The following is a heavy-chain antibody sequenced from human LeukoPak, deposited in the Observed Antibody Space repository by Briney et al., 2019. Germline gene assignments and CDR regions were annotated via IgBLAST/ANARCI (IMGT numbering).Heavy chain of an antibody. CDR3: AKVVSGYHFDY. CDR2: ISGSGGNT. V-gene: IGHV3-23*01. J-gene: IGHJ4*02. Sequence: GGSLRLSCAASGFTFSSYSMNWVRQAPGKGPEWVSGISGSGGNTYYADSVKGRFTISRDNPQNTLYLQMNTLRAEDTAVYYCAKVVSGYHFDYWGQGTLVTVSS. CDR1: GFTFSSYS. D-gene: IGHD5-12*01.